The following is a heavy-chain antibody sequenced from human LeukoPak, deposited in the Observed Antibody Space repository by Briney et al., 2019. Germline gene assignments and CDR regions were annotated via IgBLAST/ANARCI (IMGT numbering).Heavy chain of an antibody. D-gene: IGHD6-13*01. CDR3: ARDLVAAGTPRSV. Sequence: PGGSLRLSCAASGFTFSSYGMHWVRQAPGKGLEWVAVIWYDGSNKYYADSVKGRFTISRDNAKNSLYLQMNSLRAEDTAVYYCARDLVAAGTPRSVWGQGTLVTVSS. V-gene: IGHV3-33*01. CDR2: IWYDGSNK. CDR1: GFTFSSYG. J-gene: IGHJ4*02.